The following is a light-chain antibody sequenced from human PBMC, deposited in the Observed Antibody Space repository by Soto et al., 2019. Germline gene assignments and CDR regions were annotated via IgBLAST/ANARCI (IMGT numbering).Light chain of an antibody. Sequence: DIQMTQSPSTLSAYVGDRVTITCRASQSISSWLAWYQQKLRKAPKLLIYDASSLESGVPSRFSGSGSGTEFTLTISSLQPDDFATYYCQQYNKYSVTFGQGTKVDLK. CDR2: DAS. J-gene: IGKJ1*01. V-gene: IGKV1-5*01. CDR3: QQYNKYSVT. CDR1: QSISSW.